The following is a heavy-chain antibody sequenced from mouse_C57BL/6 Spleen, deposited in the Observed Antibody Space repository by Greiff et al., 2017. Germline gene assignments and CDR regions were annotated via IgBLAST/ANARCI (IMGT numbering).Heavy chain of an antibody. CDR1: GFTFSDYG. CDR2: ISSGSSTI. V-gene: IGHV5-17*01. Sequence: EVKLQESGGGLVKPGGSLKLSCAASGFTFSDYGMHWVRQAPEKGLEWVAYISSGSSTIYYADTVKGRFTISRDNAKNTLFLQMTSLRSEDTAMYDCARGEGSRDWYFDVWGTGTTVTVSS. J-gene: IGHJ1*03. CDR3: ARGEGSRDWYFDV. D-gene: IGHD1-1*01.